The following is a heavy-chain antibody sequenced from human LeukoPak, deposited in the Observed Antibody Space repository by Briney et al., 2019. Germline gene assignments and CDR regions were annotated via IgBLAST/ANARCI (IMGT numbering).Heavy chain of an antibody. Sequence: ASVKVSCKVSGYTLTELSMHWVRQAPGKGLEWMGGFDPEDGETIYAQKFQGRVTMTEDTSTDTAYMELSSLRSEDTAVYYCATGAYGSGSYYFDYWGQGTLVTVSS. D-gene: IGHD3-10*01. CDR3: ATGAYGSGSYYFDY. CDR1: GYTLTELS. J-gene: IGHJ4*02. CDR2: FDPEDGET. V-gene: IGHV1-24*01.